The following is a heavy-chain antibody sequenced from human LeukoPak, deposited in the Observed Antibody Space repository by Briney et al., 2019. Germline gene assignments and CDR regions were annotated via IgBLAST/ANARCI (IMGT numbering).Heavy chain of an antibody. D-gene: IGHD1-7*01. CDR2: ISSSVNYA. J-gene: IGHJ4*02. CDR1: GFTFSDYY. Sequence: GGSLRLSCAASGFTFSDYYMSWVRQARGKGLEWDSYISSSVNYANYADSVKARFTISRHNGKKSLNLQMESLRAEDMTVYYCARLGRTSIGFVYWGQGTVVTVSS. V-gene: IGHV3-11*03. CDR3: ARLGRTSIGFVY.